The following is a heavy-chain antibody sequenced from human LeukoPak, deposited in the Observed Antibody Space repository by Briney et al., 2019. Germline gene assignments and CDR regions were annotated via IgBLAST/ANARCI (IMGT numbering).Heavy chain of an antibody. D-gene: IGHD3-10*01. CDR2: INHRGTT. CDR3: ARHLPDYGSGSHTLHDAFDI. V-gene: IGHV4-34*01. Sequence: SSETLSLTCAVYGGSFSGYYWSWIRQPPGKGLEWIGEINHRGTTNYNPSLRSRVTISVDTSKNQFSLNLSSVTAADTAVYYCARHLPDYGSGSHTLHDAFDIWGQGTMVTVSS. CDR1: GGSFSGYY. J-gene: IGHJ3*02.